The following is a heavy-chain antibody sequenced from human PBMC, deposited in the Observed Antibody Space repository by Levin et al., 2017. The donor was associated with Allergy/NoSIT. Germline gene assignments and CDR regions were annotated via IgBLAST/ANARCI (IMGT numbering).Heavy chain of an antibody. CDR1: GDSIRSRPYY. V-gene: IGHV4-39*01. D-gene: IGHD3-10*01. Sequence: SQTLSLTCSVSGDSIRSRPYYWGWIRQPPGKGLEWIGNINNSGSTHYNPSLKSRVTISVDTSKNQFSLKLNSLTAADTALYYWARPGSGFYHSESFYYYWGQGTLVTVSS. CDR3: ARPGSGFYHSESFYYY. CDR2: INNSGST. J-gene: IGHJ4*02.